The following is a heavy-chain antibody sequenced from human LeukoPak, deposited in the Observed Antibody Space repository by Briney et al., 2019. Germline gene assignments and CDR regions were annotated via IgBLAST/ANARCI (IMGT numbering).Heavy chain of an antibody. J-gene: IGHJ4*02. CDR2: INPSADHT. CDR3: ARDHYEILARTRGPFDY. D-gene: IGHD3-9*01. Sequence: GASVKVSCTASVYTVTSYYIHWVRQAPGRGLEWMGLINPSADHTNYAQRFQGRITMTRDTSTSTVYMELSSLRYEDTAVYYCARDHYEILARTRGPFDYWGQGTLVTVSS. CDR1: VYTVTSYY. V-gene: IGHV1-46*01.